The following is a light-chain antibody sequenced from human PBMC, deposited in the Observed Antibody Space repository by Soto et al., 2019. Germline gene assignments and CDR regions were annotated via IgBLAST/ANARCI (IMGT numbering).Light chain of an antibody. J-gene: IGLJ2*01. Sequence: QSVLTLPPSLSAAPGQTVSISCSGSSSNVGINDVSWYQHVPGTAPRLLIYDSYKRPSGIPDRFSGSKSGTSATLGITGLQTGDEGDYYCATWDTSQRGVIFGGGTQLTVL. CDR1: SSNVGIND. V-gene: IGLV1-51*01. CDR2: DSY. CDR3: ATWDTSQRGVI.